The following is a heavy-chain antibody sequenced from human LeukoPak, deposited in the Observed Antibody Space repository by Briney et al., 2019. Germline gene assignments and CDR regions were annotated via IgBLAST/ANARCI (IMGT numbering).Heavy chain of an antibody. CDR2: IYYTGTP. J-gene: IGHJ3*02. D-gene: IGHD2/OR15-2a*01. Sequence: PSETLSLTCTVSGGSISSYYGSWIRQSPGKGLERIANIYYTGTPYYNPSLQSRVTISVDMSKNQFSLKLSTVTAADTAVYYCARVKATVTSFDIWGQGTMVTVSS. CDR3: ARVKATVTSFDI. CDR1: GGSISSYY. V-gene: IGHV4-59*01.